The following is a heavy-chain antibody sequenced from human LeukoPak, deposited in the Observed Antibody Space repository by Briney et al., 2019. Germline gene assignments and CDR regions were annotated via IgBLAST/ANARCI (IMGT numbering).Heavy chain of an antibody. CDR2: TYYRSKWYN. CDR3: ARDPRTPAFDF. V-gene: IGHV6-1*01. D-gene: IGHD1-14*01. Sequence: SQTLSLTCAISGDSVSSNSAAWSWIRQSPSRGLEWLGTTYYRSKWYNDYAVSVKSRITINPDTSKNQFSLQLNSVTPEDTTVYYCARDPRTPAFDFWGQGTLVTVSS. CDR1: GDSVSSNSAA. J-gene: IGHJ4*02.